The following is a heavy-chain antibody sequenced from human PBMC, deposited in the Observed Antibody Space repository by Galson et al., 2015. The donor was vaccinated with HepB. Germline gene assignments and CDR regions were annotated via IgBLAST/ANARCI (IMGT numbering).Heavy chain of an antibody. CDR1: GFTFSSYG. D-gene: IGHD6-19*01. CDR2: IRYGGSNK. V-gene: IGHV3-30*02. CDR3: AKAVAGTPGGSYYYYGMDV. Sequence: SLRLSCAASGFTFSSYGMHWVRQAPGKGLEWVAFIRYGGSNKYYADSVKGRFTISRDNSKNTLYLEMNSLRAEDTAVYYCAKAVAGTPGGSYYYYGMDVWDQVTTLTVSS. J-gene: IGHJ6*02.